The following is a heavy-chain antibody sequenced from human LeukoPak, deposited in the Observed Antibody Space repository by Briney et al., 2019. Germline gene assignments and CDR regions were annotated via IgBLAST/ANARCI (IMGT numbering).Heavy chain of an antibody. J-gene: IGHJ4*02. Sequence: GGSLRLSCAASGFTFSSDGTHWVRQAPGKGRGWVGDISYDGSNKYYADSVKGRFTISRDNSKNTLYLQMNSLRAEDTAVYYCAKDVTPLPSVLGYYFDYWGQGTLVTVSS. D-gene: IGHD4-23*01. CDR2: ISYDGSNK. V-gene: IGHV3-30*18. CDR3: AKDVTPLPSVLGYYFDY. CDR1: GFTFSSDG.